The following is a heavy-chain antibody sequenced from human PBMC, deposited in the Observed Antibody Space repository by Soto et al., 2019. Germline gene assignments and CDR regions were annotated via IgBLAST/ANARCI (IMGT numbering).Heavy chain of an antibody. J-gene: IGHJ4*02. D-gene: IGHD3-10*01. V-gene: IGHV6-1*01. Sequence: PSQTLSLTCAISGDSVSSTSTAWGWIRQSPSRGLGCLGRTYYSSNWYTDYAVSVKSRITISPDTSKNQFSLHLNSVTPEDTAVYYCARGSYYIRWFWGQGTLVTVSS. CDR3: ARGSYYIRWF. CDR2: TYYSSNWYT. CDR1: GDSVSSTSTA.